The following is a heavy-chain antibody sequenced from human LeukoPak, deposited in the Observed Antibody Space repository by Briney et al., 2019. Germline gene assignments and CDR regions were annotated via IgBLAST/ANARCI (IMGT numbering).Heavy chain of an antibody. V-gene: IGHV3-30*18. Sequence: PGRSLRLSCAASGFTFSSYGMHWVRQAPGKGLEWVAVISYDGSNKYYADSVKGRFTISRDNSKNTLYLQMNSLRAEDTAVYYCAKLNEQWLPHDAFDIWGQGTMVTVSS. CDR3: AKLNEQWLPHDAFDI. J-gene: IGHJ3*02. CDR1: GFTFSSYG. D-gene: IGHD6-19*01. CDR2: ISYDGSNK.